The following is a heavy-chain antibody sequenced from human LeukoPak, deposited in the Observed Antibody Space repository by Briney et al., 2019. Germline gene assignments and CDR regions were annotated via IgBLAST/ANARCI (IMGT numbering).Heavy chain of an antibody. D-gene: IGHD5-18*01. CDR2: VSSGFHA. Sequence: GGSLRLSCTASRFTLGSHDMHWVRQIPGQGLEWVAAVSSGFHAFFADSVQGRFTVSREDARNSLYLQMNSLRAGDTAVYYCVREARGYHYTYFDYWGQGTLVTVSS. V-gene: IGHV3-13*01. CDR1: RFTLGSHD. CDR3: VREARGYHYTYFDY. J-gene: IGHJ4*02.